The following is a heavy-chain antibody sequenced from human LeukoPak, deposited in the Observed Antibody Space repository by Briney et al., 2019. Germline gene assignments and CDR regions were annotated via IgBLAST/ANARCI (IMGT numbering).Heavy chain of an antibody. CDR1: GGSFSGYY. V-gene: IGHV4-34*01. CDR2: INHSGST. Sequence: SETLSLTCAVYGGSFSGYYWSWIRQPPGKGLEWIGEINHSGSTNYNPSLKSRVTISVDTSKNQFSLKLSSVTAADTAVYYCARKTYGGNSRGATYYYYYMDVWGKGTTVTVSS. D-gene: IGHD4-23*01. CDR3: ARKTYGGNSRGATYYYYYMDV. J-gene: IGHJ6*03.